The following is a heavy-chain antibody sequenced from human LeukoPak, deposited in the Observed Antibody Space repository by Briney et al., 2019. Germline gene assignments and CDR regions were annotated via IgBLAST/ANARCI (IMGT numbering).Heavy chain of an antibody. CDR3: ARGLYCRSSTSGYDYGMDV. V-gene: IGHV1-69*13. Sequence: AASVKVSCKASGGTFTSYGLNWVRQAPGQGLEWMGGFIPILGTAKYAQKLQGRVTITADESTSTGYMELSSLRYADTAVYYGARGLYCRSSTSGYDYGMDVWGQGTTVTVSS. CDR1: GGTFTSYG. CDR2: FIPILGTA. D-gene: IGHD2-2*01. J-gene: IGHJ6*02.